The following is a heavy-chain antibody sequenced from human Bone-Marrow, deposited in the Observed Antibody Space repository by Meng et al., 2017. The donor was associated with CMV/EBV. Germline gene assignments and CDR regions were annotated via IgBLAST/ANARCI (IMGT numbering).Heavy chain of an antibody. D-gene: IGHD6-19*01. Sequence: GDSVSSNSADWNWIRQSPSRGLEWLGRTYYRSKWYNDYAVSVKSRITINPDTSKNQFSLQLNSVTPEDTAVYYCARSGWYGGDAFDIWGQGTMVTVSS. CDR1: GDSVSSNSAD. J-gene: IGHJ3*02. CDR2: TYYRSKWYN. CDR3: ARSGWYGGDAFDI. V-gene: IGHV6-1*01.